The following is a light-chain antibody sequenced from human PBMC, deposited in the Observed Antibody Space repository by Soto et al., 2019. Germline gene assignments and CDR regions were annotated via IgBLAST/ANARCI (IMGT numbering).Light chain of an antibody. CDR1: QRFGSSN. V-gene: IGKV3-20*01. CDR3: QQYNNWPFT. Sequence: EIVLTQSPGTLSLSPGERGTLSCRASQRFGSSNLAWYQQKPGQAPRLLIYSTSSRATGIPDRFSGSGSGTDFTLTISRLEPEDFAVYYCQQYNNWPFTVGPGTKVDTK. J-gene: IGKJ3*01. CDR2: STS.